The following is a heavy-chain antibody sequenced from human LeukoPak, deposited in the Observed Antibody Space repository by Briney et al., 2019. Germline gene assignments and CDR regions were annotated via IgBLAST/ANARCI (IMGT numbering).Heavy chain of an antibody. Sequence: PSETLSLTCTVSGGSISSYYWSWIRQPPGKGLEWIGYIYYSGSTNYNPSLRSRVTISVDTSKNQFSLKLSSVTAADTAVYYCARVRNWFDPWGQGTLVTVSS. D-gene: IGHD3-10*01. CDR1: GGSISSYY. V-gene: IGHV4-59*08. J-gene: IGHJ5*02. CDR3: ARVRNWFDP. CDR2: IYYSGST.